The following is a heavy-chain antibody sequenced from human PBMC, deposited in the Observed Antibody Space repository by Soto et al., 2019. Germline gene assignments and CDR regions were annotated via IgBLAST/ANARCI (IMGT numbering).Heavy chain of an antibody. CDR3: ARGNLDV. CDR2: VSHVDDNK. V-gene: IGHV3-30-3*01. Sequence: PGGPLRLSCAASGFTFSLFTFLWVRQASGGGLEWVAVVSHVDDNKFYADSVKGRFTISRDNSKNTLYLQMNNLRTEDTALYYCARGNLDVWGQGTTVTVSS. D-gene: IGHD1-1*01. CDR1: GFTFSLFT. J-gene: IGHJ6*02.